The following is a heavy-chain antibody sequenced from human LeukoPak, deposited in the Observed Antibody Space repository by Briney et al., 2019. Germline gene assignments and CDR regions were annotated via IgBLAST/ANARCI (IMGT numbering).Heavy chain of an antibody. CDR3: ARGTRIAAAGTRGDYYYYMDV. V-gene: IGHV1-8*03. CDR1: GYTFTSYD. J-gene: IGHJ6*03. Sequence: ASVRVSCKASGYTFTSYDINWVRQATGQGLEWMGWMNPNSGNTGYAQKFQGRVTITRNTSISTAYMELSSLRSEDTAVYYCARGTRIAAAGTRGDYYYYMDVWGKGTTVTVSS. CDR2: MNPNSGNT. D-gene: IGHD6-13*01.